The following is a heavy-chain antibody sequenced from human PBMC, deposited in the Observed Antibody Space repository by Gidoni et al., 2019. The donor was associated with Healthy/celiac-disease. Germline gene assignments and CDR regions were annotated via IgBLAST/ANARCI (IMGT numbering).Heavy chain of an antibody. CDR1: GFTFSSYE. Sequence: EVQLVESGGGLVQPGGSLRLSCAASGFTFSSYEMNWVRQAPGKGLEWVSYISRGGRTIYYADSVKGRFTISRDNAKNSLYLQMTSLRAEDTAVYYCARLRFSAMDVWGQGTTVTVSS. D-gene: IGHD3-3*01. V-gene: IGHV3-48*03. J-gene: IGHJ6*02. CDR2: ISRGGRTI. CDR3: ARLRFSAMDV.